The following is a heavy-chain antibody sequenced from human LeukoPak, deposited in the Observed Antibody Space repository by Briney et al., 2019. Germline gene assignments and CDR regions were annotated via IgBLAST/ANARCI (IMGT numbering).Heavy chain of an antibody. J-gene: IGHJ3*02. D-gene: IGHD3-3*01. CDR1: GLTFSSYA. CDR2: ISYDGSNK. Sequence: PGGSLRLSCAASGLTFSSYAMHWVRQAPGKGLEWVAVISYDGSNKYYADSVKGRFTISRDSSKNTLYLQMNSLRAEDTAVYYCARASQYYDFWSGYYGGAFDIWGQGTMVTVSS. CDR3: ARASQYYDFWSGYYGGAFDI. V-gene: IGHV3-30-3*01.